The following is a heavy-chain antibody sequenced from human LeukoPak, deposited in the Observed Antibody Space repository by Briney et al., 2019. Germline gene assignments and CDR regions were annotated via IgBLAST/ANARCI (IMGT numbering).Heavy chain of an antibody. V-gene: IGHV3-48*03. J-gene: IGHJ4*02. D-gene: IGHD3-22*01. Sequence: GGSLRLSCAASGFTFDDYAMHWVRQAPGKGLEWVSYISSSGSTIYYADSVKGRFTISRDNAKNSLYLQMNSLRAEDTAVYYCARDGYYYDSSGYTDQVIDYWGQGTLVTVSS. CDR1: GFTFDDYA. CDR3: ARDGYYYDSSGYTDQVIDY. CDR2: ISSSGSTI.